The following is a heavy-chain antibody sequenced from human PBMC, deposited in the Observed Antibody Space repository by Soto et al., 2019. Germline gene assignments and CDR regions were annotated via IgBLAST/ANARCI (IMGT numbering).Heavy chain of an antibody. Sequence: GASVKVSCKASGFTFTCSAMQWVRQARGQRLEWIGWIVVGSGNTNYAQKFQERVSITRDMSTRTAYMELSSLRSEDTATYFCARMVRAPYGMDVWGQGTTVTVSS. D-gene: IGHD3-10*01. CDR3: ARMVRAPYGMDV. J-gene: IGHJ6*02. V-gene: IGHV1-58*02. CDR1: GFTFTCSA. CDR2: IVVGSGNT.